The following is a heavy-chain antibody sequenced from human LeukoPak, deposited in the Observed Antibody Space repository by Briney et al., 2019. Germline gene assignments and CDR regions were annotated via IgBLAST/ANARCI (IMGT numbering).Heavy chain of an antibody. CDR2: IYHTGST. V-gene: IGHV4-38-2*02. D-gene: IGHD5-18*01. CDR3: AREVPDTAMVNEVDY. CDR1: GHSIINSYY. Sequence: SETPSLTCTVSGHSIINSYYWGWIRQPPGKGLEWIGSIYHTGSTYYNPSLKSRVTISVDTSKNQFSLKLSSVTAADTAVYYCAREVPDTAMVNEVDYWGQGTLVTVSS. J-gene: IGHJ4*02.